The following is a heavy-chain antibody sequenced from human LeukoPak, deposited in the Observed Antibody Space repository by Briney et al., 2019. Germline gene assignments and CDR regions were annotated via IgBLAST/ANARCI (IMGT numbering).Heavy chain of an antibody. J-gene: IGHJ6*03. D-gene: IGHD6-19*01. Sequence: ASVKVSCRASGYIFTGHYMHWVRQAPGQGLEWMGWISPNSGDTDYAQRFQGRVTMTRDTSISTAYMELSRLTSDDTAVYYCARAAIAVAGDYHYHYMDVWGKGTTVTVSS. CDR1: GYIFTGHY. CDR3: ARAAIAVAGDYHYHYMDV. V-gene: IGHV1-2*02. CDR2: ISPNSGDT.